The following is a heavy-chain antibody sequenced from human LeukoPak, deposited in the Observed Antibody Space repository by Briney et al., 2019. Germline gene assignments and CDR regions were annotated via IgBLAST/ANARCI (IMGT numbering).Heavy chain of an antibody. CDR2: IKQDGSEK. V-gene: IGHV3-7*01. D-gene: IGHD4-17*01. CDR1: GFTFSSYW. CDR3: ARVGLATVTTSSYYFDY. Sequence: GGSLRLSCAASGFTFSSYWMSWVRQAPGKGLEWVANIKQDGSEKYYVDSVKGRFTISRDNSKNTLYLQMNSLRAEDTAVYYCARVGLATVTTSSYYFDYWGQGTLVTVSS. J-gene: IGHJ4*02.